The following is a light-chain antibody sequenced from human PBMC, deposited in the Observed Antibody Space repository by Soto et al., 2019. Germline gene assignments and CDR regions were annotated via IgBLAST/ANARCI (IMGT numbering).Light chain of an antibody. CDR2: EVS. CDR1: SSDVGGYNY. J-gene: IGLJ1*01. Sequence: QSVLTQPPSASGSPGQSVTISCTGTSSDVGGYNYVSWYQQHPGKAPKLMIYEVSKRPSGVPDRFCGSKSGNTASLTVSGLQAEDEADYYCSSYAGSNNYVFGTGTKLTVL. CDR3: SSYAGSNNYV. V-gene: IGLV2-8*01.